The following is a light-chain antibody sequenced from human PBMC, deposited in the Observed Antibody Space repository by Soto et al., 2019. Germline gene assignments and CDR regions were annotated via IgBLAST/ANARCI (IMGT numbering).Light chain of an antibody. Sequence: EIVLTQSPATLSLSPGERATLSCRASQSVSSYLAWYQQKPGQAPRLLIYDASNRATGIPARFSGSGSGTDFTLTISSLEPADFVVYYCQQRSNWPPYTFGQGTKLEIK. CDR2: DAS. CDR3: QQRSNWPPYT. V-gene: IGKV3-11*01. J-gene: IGKJ2*01. CDR1: QSVSSY.